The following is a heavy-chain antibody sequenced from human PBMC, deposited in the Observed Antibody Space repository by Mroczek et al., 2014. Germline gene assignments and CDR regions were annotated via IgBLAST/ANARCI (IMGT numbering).Heavy chain of an antibody. Sequence: QLVESGPGLVKPSETLSLTCTVSGGSISSSSYYWGWIRQPPGKGLEWIGSIYYSGSTYYNPSLKSRVTISVDTSKNQFSLKLSSVTAADTAVYYCARSSAPRGGYLSEDFVYWGQGTLVTVSS. J-gene: IGHJ4*02. V-gene: IGHV4-39*01. CDR3: ARSSAPRGGYLSEDFVY. D-gene: IGHD3-22*01. CDR1: GGSISSSSYY. CDR2: IYYSGST.